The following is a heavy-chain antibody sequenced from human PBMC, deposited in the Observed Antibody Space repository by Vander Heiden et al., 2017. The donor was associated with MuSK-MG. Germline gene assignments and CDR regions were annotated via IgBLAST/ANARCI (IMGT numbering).Heavy chain of an antibody. CDR3: VRGLLGGGDF. Sequence: EVQLVESGGGLVQPGGSLRLSCVASGFTFSSFWMLWVRQVPGKGLVWVSRINTDGSTITYADSVKGRFTISRDNAKNTMYLQMNSLRAEDTAVYHCVRGLLGGGDFWGQGTLVTVSS. CDR2: INTDGSTI. D-gene: IGHD2-15*01. J-gene: IGHJ4*02. CDR1: GFTFSSFW. V-gene: IGHV3-74*01.